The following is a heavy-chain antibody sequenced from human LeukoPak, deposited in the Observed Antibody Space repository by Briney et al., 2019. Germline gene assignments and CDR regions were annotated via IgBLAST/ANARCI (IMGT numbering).Heavy chain of an antibody. CDR1: GGSISGSNYY. CDR3: ARRDDSSGYHKIFDY. CDR2: VYYGENT. Sequence: SETLSLTCTVSGGSISGSNYYWGWIRQPPGKGLEWIGVVYYGENTYYNPSLKSRVTISIDTSKNQFYLKLSSLTAADTAVYYCARRDDSSGYHKIFDYWGPGTLVTVSS. J-gene: IGHJ4*02. D-gene: IGHD3-22*01. V-gene: IGHV4-39*01.